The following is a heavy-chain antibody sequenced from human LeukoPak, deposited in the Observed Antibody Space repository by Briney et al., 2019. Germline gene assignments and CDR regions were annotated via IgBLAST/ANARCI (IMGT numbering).Heavy chain of an antibody. Sequence: GGSLRLSCAASGFTFSDYYMSWIRQAPGKGLEWVSYTSSSGSTIYYADSVKGRFTISRDNAKNSLYLQMNSLRAEDTAVYYCARGQSNYYDSSGPVDYWGQGTLVTVSS. V-gene: IGHV3-11*04. D-gene: IGHD3-22*01. CDR1: GFTFSDYY. CDR3: ARGQSNYYDSSGPVDY. J-gene: IGHJ4*02. CDR2: TSSSGSTI.